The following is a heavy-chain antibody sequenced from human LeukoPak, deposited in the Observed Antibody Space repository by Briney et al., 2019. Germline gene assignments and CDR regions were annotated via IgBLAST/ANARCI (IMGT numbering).Heavy chain of an antibody. J-gene: IGHJ2*01. CDR3: ARDPTPAVIPYWYFDL. CDR2: ISYDGSNK. V-gene: IGHV3-30*01. D-gene: IGHD2-21*01. CDR1: GFTFSSYA. Sequence: PARSLTLSCAASGFTFSSYAMPWVRQAPGKGLEWVAVISYDGSNKYYADSVKGRFTISRDNSKNTLHLQMNSLRAEDTAVYYCARDPTPAVIPYWYFDLWGRGTLVTVSS.